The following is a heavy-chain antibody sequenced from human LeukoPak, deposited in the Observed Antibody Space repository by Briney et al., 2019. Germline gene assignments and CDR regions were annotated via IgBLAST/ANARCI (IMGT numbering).Heavy chain of an antibody. J-gene: IGHJ4*02. CDR1: GGSFSGYY. CDR2: INHSGST. D-gene: IGHD6-19*01. Sequence: SETLSLTCAVYGGSFSGYYWSWIRQPPGKGLEWIGEINHSGSTNYNPSLKSRVTISVDTSKNQFSLKLSSVTAADTAVYYCARAVAGIFDYWGQGTLVTVSS. V-gene: IGHV4-34*01. CDR3: ARAVAGIFDY.